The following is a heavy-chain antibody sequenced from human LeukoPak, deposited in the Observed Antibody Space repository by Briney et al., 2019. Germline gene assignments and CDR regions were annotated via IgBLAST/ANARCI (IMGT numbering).Heavy chain of an antibody. CDR3: ARDRSAYCGGDCYASAYNI. CDR2: IWYNGNDK. D-gene: IGHD2-21*02. J-gene: IGHJ3*02. V-gene: IGHV3-33*08. Sequence: PGGSLRLSCAASGFTFSAYGMNWVRQAPGKGLEWVAVIWYNGNDKYYADSVKGRFTISRDNSKNTLYLQMNSLRAEDTAVYYCARDRSAYCGGDCYASAYNIWGQGTVVTVSS. CDR1: GFTFSAYG.